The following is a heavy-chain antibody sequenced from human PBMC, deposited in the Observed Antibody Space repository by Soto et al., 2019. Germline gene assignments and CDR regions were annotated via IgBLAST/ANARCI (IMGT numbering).Heavy chain of an antibody. D-gene: IGHD3-22*01. J-gene: IGHJ4*02. CDR1: GFTFSSYE. Sequence: EVQLVESGGGLVQPGGSLRLSCAASGFTFSSYEMNWVRQAPGKGLEWVSHISSSGSTIYYADSVKGRFTISRDNAKNSLYLQMNSLRAEDTAVYYCARDSLIYDSSVWGQGTLVTVSS. CDR3: ARDSLIYDSSV. V-gene: IGHV3-48*03. CDR2: ISSSGSTI.